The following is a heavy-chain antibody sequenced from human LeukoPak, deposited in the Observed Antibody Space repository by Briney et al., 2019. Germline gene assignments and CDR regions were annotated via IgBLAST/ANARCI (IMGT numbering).Heavy chain of an antibody. V-gene: IGHV3-20*04. CDR2: INWNGGST. Sequence: GGSLRLSCAASGFTFGNCGMNWVRQAPGKGLEWVSGINWNGGSTGYADSVEGRFTISRDNAKNSQYLQMNSLRVEDTALYYCARAQTYGDSRLLLDYWGQGTLVTVSS. CDR1: GFTFGNCG. D-gene: IGHD2-21*02. CDR3: ARAQTYGDSRLLLDY. J-gene: IGHJ4*02.